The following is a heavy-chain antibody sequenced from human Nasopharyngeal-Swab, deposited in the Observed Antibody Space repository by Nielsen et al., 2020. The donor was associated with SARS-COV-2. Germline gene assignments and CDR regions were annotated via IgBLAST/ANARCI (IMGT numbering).Heavy chain of an antibody. Sequence: GESLKISCAASGFTFSSYGMHWVRQAPGKGLEWVAVISYDGSNKYYADSVKGRFTISRDNSKNTLYLQMNSLRAEDTAVYYCARGDIVVVVAGVRTYYYYYGMDVWGQGTTVTVSS. J-gene: IGHJ6*02. D-gene: IGHD2-15*01. CDR2: ISYDGSNK. CDR3: ARGDIVVVVAGVRTYYYYYGMDV. V-gene: IGHV3-30*03. CDR1: GFTFSSYG.